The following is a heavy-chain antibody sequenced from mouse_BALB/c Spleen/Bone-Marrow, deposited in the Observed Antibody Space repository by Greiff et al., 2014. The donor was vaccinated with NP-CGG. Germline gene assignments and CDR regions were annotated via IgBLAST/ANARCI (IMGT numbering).Heavy chain of an antibody. CDR1: GYAFSSSW. J-gene: IGHJ3*01. CDR2: IYPGDGDT. CDR3: ARRDYGSSYGWFAY. Sequence: QVQLQQSGPELVKPGASVKISCKASGYAFSSSWMNWLKQRPGQGLEWIGRIYPGDGDTNYNGKFKAKATLTADKSFSTAYMQLSSLTSVDSAVYFCARRDYGSSYGWFAYWGQGTLVTVSA. V-gene: IGHV1-82*01. D-gene: IGHD1-1*01.